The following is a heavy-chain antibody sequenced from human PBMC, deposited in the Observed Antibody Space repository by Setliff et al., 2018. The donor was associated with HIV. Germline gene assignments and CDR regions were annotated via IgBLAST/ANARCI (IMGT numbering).Heavy chain of an antibody. Sequence: SETLSLTCAVSGGSISGSYYWGWIRQTPGKGLEWIGSVSYNVNPYYNPSLKSRLTMSVDTSNNQLSLKLTSVTAADTAMYFCARVPGYSTVWSVIHDAFDIWGPGTMVTVSS. D-gene: IGHD5-12*01. CDR3: ARVPGYSTVWSVIHDAFDI. CDR2: VSYNVNP. CDR1: GGSISGSYY. J-gene: IGHJ3*02. V-gene: IGHV4-39*01.